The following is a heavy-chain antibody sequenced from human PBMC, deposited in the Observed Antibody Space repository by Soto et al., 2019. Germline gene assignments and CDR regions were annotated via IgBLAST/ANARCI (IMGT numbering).Heavy chain of an antibody. D-gene: IGHD3-3*01. V-gene: IGHV3-74*01. CDR1: GFTFSSYW. J-gene: IGHJ6*02. CDR2: INSDGSST. Sequence: VGSLRLSCAASGFTFSSYWMHWVRQAPGKGLVWVSRINSDGSSTSYADSVKGRFTISRDNAKNTLYLQMNSLRAEDTAVYYCARGDYDFWSGYFRVRYYGMDVWGQGTTVTVSS. CDR3: ARGDYDFWSGYFRVRYYGMDV.